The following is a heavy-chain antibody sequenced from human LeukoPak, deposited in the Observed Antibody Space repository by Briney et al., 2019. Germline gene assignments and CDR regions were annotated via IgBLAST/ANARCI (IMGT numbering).Heavy chain of an antibody. CDR3: AGGWGWHTDH. CDR1: GITFSVYW. Sequence: GESLRLSCAASGITFSVYWMTWVRQAPGKGLEWVANIKPDGSEKNYVGSVKGRFTISRDNAKTSLYLQMNSLRTEDTAVYYCAGGWGWHTDHWGQGTLVTVSS. J-gene: IGHJ4*02. D-gene: IGHD7-27*01. V-gene: IGHV3-7*01. CDR2: IKPDGSEK.